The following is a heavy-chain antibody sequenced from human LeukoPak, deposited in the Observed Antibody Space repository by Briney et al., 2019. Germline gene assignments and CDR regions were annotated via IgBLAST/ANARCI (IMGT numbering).Heavy chain of an antibody. CDR1: GYTFTSDG. Sequence: ASVKVSCKASGYTFTSDGITWVRQAPRQGLEWMGWISAYNGNTNYAQKFQGRVTMTRDTSISTAYMELSRLRSDDTAVYYCARGRRDILTGYYIDYWGQGTLVTVSS. CDR3: ARGRRDILTGYYIDY. CDR2: ISAYNGNT. V-gene: IGHV1-18*01. J-gene: IGHJ4*02. D-gene: IGHD3-9*01.